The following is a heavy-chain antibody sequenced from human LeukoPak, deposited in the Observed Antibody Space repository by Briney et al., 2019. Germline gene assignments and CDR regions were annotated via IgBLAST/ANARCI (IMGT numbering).Heavy chain of an antibody. CDR2: ISWDGGST. CDR3: ARTYDFWSGCDY. Sequence: GGSLRLSCAASGFTFDDYAMHWVRQAPGKGLEWVSLISWDGGSTYYADSVKGRFTISRDNAKNSLYLQMNSLRAEDTAVYYCARTYDFWSGCDYWGQGTLVTVSS. J-gene: IGHJ4*02. V-gene: IGHV3-43D*03. CDR1: GFTFDDYA. D-gene: IGHD3-3*01.